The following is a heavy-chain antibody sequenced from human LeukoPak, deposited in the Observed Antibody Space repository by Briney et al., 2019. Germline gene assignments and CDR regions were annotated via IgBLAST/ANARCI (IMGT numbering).Heavy chain of an antibody. Sequence: GGSLRLSCATSGFTFSSYAMHWVRQAPGKGLEWVAVISYDGSNKYYADSVKGRFTISRDNSKNTLYLQMNSLRAEDTAVYYCARDLIDTAMVTLMDYWGQGTLVTVSS. CDR1: GFTFSSYA. J-gene: IGHJ4*02. V-gene: IGHV3-30*04. CDR2: ISYDGSNK. D-gene: IGHD5-18*01. CDR3: ARDLIDTAMVTLMDY.